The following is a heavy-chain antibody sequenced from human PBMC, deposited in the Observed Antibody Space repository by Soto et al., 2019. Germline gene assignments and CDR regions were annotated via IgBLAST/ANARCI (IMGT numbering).Heavy chain of an antibody. V-gene: IGHV4-34*01. CDR3: ARATKGDYGSGSYGRFFGMDV. CDR1: GGSFSGYY. CDR2: INHSGST. D-gene: IGHD3-10*01. J-gene: IGHJ6*02. Sequence: PSETLSLTCAVYGGSFSGYYWSWIRQPPGKGLELIGEINHSGSTNYNPSLKSRVTISVDTSKNQFSLKLSSVTAADTAVYYCARATKGDYGSGSYGRFFGMDVWGQGTTVTVSS.